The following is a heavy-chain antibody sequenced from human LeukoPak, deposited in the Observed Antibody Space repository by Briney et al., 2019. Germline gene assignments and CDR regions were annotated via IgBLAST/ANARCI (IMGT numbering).Heavy chain of an antibody. CDR1: GGSISSYY. CDR3: AREGPLYYYGSGRAGWFDP. V-gene: IGHV4-39*07. J-gene: IGHJ5*02. D-gene: IGHD3-10*01. Sequence: SETLSLTCTVSGGSISSYYWGWIRQPPGKGLEWIGSIYYSGSTYYNPSLKSRVTISVDTSKNQFSLKLSSVTAADTAVYYCAREGPLYYYGSGRAGWFDPWGQGTLVTVSS. CDR2: IYYSGST.